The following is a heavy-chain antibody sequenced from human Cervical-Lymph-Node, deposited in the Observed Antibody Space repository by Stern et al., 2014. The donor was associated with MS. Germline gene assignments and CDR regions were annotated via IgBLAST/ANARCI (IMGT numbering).Heavy chain of an antibody. D-gene: IGHD1-26*01. CDR2: IIPNFRTA. CDR1: GGTFSIYA. CDR3: ARPAEREEELHYDAIDV. Sequence: VQLVESGVEVKKPGSSVKAFCNASGGTFSIYAITWVRQAPCQGLEWMGRIIPNFRTANYAQEYEGRVTIPSDKSTSTAYMELSSLRSEDAAVYDCARPAEREEELHYDAIDVWGQGTAVTVSS. J-gene: IGHJ6*02. V-gene: IGHV1-69*06.